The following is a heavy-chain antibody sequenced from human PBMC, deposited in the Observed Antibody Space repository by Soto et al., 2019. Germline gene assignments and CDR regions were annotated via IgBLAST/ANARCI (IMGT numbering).Heavy chain of an antibody. CDR3: AKSLSALFSLGDFKY. Sequence: GGSLRLSCAASGFTFSSYDLNWVRQAPGKGLEWVAEISGSGTSTYYAPSVKGRFIISSDSSKNTLYLRMYSLRAEDTAMYYCAKSLSALFSLGDFKYWGQGALVTVSS. CDR2: ISGSGTST. V-gene: IGHV3-23*01. CDR1: GFTFSSYD. J-gene: IGHJ4*02. D-gene: IGHD2-21*01.